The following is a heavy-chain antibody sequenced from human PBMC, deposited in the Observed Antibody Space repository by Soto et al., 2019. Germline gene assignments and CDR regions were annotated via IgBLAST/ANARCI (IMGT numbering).Heavy chain of an antibody. J-gene: IGHJ6*02. Sequence: SETLSLTCSVSGYSVSSSDYYWAWIRQPPGKGLEWIGSMLYSGLTYYNPSLKSRVTLSVDTSKNQFSVRLNSVTASDTAVYYCAPLSVSLSGPYGIHVWGQGTTVTVS. CDR2: MLYSGLT. CDR3: APLSVSLSGPYGIHV. CDR1: GYSVSSSDYY. D-gene: IGHD2-15*01. V-gene: IGHV4-39*01.